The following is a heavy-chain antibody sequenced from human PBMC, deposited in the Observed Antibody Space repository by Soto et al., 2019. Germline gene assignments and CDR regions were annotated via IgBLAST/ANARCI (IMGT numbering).Heavy chain of an antibody. CDR3: ARYYSSSSVNWFDP. J-gene: IGHJ5*02. D-gene: IGHD6-6*01. V-gene: IGHV1-69*02. CDR2: IIPILGIA. CDR1: GGTFSSYT. Sequence: QVQLVQSGAEVKKPGSSVKVSCKASGGTFSSYTISWVRQAPGQGLEWMGRIIPILGIANYAQKFQGRVTITADKSTSTAYMELSRLRSEDTAVYYCARYYSSSSVNWFDPWGQGTLVTVSS.